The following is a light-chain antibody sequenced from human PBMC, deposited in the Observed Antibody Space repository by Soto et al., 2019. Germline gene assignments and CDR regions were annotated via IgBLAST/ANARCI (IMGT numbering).Light chain of an antibody. CDR2: GVS. CDR3: YSSRIRSSTFYV. V-gene: IGLV2-14*03. J-gene: IGLJ1*01. CDR1: SSDIGGSNY. Sequence: QSALTQPASVSGSPGQSFTISCAGTSSDIGGSNYVSWYQQHPGKAPKLMIYGVSHRPSGVSNRFSGSKSGNTASLTISGLQAEDEADYLCYSSRIRSSTFYVFGTGTKVTVL.